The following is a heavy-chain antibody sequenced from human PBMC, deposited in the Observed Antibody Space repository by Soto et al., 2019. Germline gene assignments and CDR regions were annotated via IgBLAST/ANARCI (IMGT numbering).Heavy chain of an antibody. CDR2: IIPSVGRT. D-gene: IGHD3-3*01. CDR3: ARDITIFGVVTPRSGMDV. J-gene: IGHJ6*02. V-gene: IGHV1-46*01. Sequence: GASVKVSCKASGYIFTNHYIHCVRQAPGQGLEWMGIIIPSVGRTNYVQKFQGRVTMTRDTSTSTVYMELSSLRSEDTAVYYCARDITIFGVVTPRSGMDVWGQGTTVTVSS. CDR1: GYIFTNHY.